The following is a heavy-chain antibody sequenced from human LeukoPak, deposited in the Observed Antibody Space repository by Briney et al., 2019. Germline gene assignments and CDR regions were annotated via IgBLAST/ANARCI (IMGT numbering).Heavy chain of an antibody. D-gene: IGHD2-15*01. CDR3: ARFLGYCSGGSCYSKSYYYYYGMDV. CDR2: MNPNSGNT. J-gene: IGHJ6*02. Sequence: ASVKVSCTASGYTFTSYDINWVRQATGQGLEWMGWMNPNSGNTGYTQKSQGRVTMTRNTSISTAYMELSSLRSEDTAVYYCARFLGYCSGGSCYSKSYYYYYGMDVWGQGTTVTVSS. CDR1: GYTFTSYD. V-gene: IGHV1-8*01.